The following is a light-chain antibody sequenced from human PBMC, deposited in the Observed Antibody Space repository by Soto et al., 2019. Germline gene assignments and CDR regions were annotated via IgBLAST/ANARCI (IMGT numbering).Light chain of an antibody. CDR1: QSVGYT. CDR3: QQYYNWLS. CDR2: GAS. J-gene: IGKJ4*01. V-gene: IGKV3-15*01. Sequence: EIVLTQSPATLSVSPGERTTLSRRASQSVGYTVAWYQQIPRQPPSLLLYGASTRATGIPARFSGSGSGTDITLTIICLQSEDSSVYYCQQYYNWLSFGGGTKVETK.